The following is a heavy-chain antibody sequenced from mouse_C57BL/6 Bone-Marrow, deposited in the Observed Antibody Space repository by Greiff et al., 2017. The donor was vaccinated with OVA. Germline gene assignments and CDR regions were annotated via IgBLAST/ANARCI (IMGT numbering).Heavy chain of an antibody. D-gene: IGHD1-1*01. CDR2: IDPSDSYT. V-gene: IGHV1-69*01. J-gene: IGHJ1*03. CDR3: ARDSMDYGSSSYWYFDV. CDR1: GYTFTSYW. Sequence: QVQLQQPGAELVMPGASVKLSCKASGYTFTSYWMHWVKQRPGQGLEWIGEIDPSDSYTNYNQKFKGKSTLTVDKSSSTAYMQLSSLTSEDSAVYYCARDSMDYGSSSYWYFDVWDTGTTVTVSS.